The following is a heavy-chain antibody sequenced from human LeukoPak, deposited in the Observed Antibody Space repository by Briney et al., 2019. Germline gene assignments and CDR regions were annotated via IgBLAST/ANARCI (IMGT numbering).Heavy chain of an antibody. CDR3: ARGRSSGWYFDY. CDR1: GGSFSGHY. CDR2: INHSGST. J-gene: IGHJ4*02. D-gene: IGHD6-19*01. Sequence: SETLSLTCAVYGGSFSGHYWSWIRQPPGKGLEWIGEINHSGSTNYNPSLKSRVTISVDTSKNQFSLKLSSVTAADTAVYYCARGRSSGWYFDYWGQGTLVTVSS. V-gene: IGHV4-34*01.